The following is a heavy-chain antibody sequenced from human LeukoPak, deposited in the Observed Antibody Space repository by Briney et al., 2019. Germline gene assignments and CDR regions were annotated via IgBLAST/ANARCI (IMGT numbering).Heavy chain of an antibody. CDR2: ISSSSSYI. J-gene: IGHJ6*02. CDR1: GFTFSSYS. V-gene: IGHV3-21*01. Sequence: GGSLRLSCAASGFTFSSYSMNWVRQAPGKGLEWVSSISSSSSYIYYADSVKGRFTISRDNAKNSLYLQMNSLRAEDTAVYYCARLAAAGPYYYGMDVWGQGTTVTVSS. D-gene: IGHD6-13*01. CDR3: ARLAAAGPYYYGMDV.